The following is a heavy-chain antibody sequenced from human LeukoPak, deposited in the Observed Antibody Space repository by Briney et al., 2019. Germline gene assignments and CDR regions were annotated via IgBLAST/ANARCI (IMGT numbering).Heavy chain of an antibody. V-gene: IGHV3-53*01. CDR1: GFTVSSNY. CDR2: IYSGGST. CDR3: AKDRVATIRSKSIDY. Sequence: PGGSLRLSCAASGFTVSSNYMSWVRQAPGKGLEWVSVIYSGGSTYYADSVKGRFTISRDNSKNTLYLQMNSLRAEDTAVYYCAKDRVATIRSKSIDYWGQGTLVTVSS. D-gene: IGHD5-12*01. J-gene: IGHJ4*02.